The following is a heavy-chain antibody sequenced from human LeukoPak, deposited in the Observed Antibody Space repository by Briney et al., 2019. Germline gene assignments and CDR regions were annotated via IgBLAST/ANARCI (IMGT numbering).Heavy chain of an antibody. J-gene: IGHJ4*02. CDR2: ISGSGGST. V-gene: IGHV3-23*01. CDR1: GFTFSSYW. CDR3: ANYGNYYDSSGYYYAFDY. D-gene: IGHD3-22*01. Sequence: PGGSLRLSCAASGFTFSSYWMSWVRQAPGKGLEWVSAISGSGGSTYYADSVKGRFTISRDNSKNTLYLQMNSLRAEDTAVYYCANYGNYYDSSGYYYAFDYWGQGTLVTVSS.